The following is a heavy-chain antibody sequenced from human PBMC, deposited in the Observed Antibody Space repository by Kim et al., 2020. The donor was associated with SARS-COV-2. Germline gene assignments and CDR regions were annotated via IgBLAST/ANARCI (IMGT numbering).Heavy chain of an antibody. Sequence: GGSLRLSCVASGFTFSSYAMSWVRQAPGKGLEWVSTISGGGGHTYYADSVKGRFAISRGNAENTLFVQMYSLRVEDTAVYFCAKGRFYDNTGYVYFDYWG. CDR3: AKGRFYDNTGYVYFDY. D-gene: IGHD3-22*01. CDR2: ISGGGGHT. V-gene: IGHV3-23*01. CDR1: GFTFSSYA. J-gene: IGHJ4*01.